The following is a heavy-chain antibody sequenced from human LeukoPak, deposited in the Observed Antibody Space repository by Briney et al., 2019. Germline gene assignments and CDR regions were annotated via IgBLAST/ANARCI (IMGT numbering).Heavy chain of an antibody. CDR1: GFTFSNYA. Sequence: GGSLRLSCAASGFTFSNYAMSWVRQAPGEGLEWLSAINNGGGGTYYAESVKGRFTISRDNSGNTLSLQMNNLRAEDTALYYCAKARGDRSSYGMDVWGQGTTVIVSS. D-gene: IGHD2-21*01. CDR2: INNGGGGT. V-gene: IGHV3-23*01. J-gene: IGHJ6*02. CDR3: AKARGDRSSYGMDV.